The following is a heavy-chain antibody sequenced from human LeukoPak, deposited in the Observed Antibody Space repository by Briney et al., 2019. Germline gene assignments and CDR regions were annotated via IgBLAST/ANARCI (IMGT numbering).Heavy chain of an antibody. J-gene: IGHJ4*02. V-gene: IGHV4-4*07. D-gene: IGHD6-19*01. CDR1: GGSITSYY. CDR3: ARDLGGWYYY. Sequence: PSETLSLTCTLSGGSITSYYWSWIPHPARKGLEWIGRIYTSGSTNYNPPPKSRVTMSGDTSKNQFSLKLSSVTAADTAVYYCARDLGGWYYYWGQGTLVTVS. CDR2: IYTSGST.